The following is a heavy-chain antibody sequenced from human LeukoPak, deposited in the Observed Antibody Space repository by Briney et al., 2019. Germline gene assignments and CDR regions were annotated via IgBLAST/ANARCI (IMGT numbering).Heavy chain of an antibody. V-gene: IGHV6-1*01. CDR1: GDSVSINRAA. D-gene: IGHD3-10*01. CDR3: GRASHGSHWFDP. CDR2: TYYMSKWKT. J-gene: IGHJ5*02. Sequence: SQTLSLTFAISGDSVSINRAAWNWIRQSPSRGLEWLGRTYYMSKWKTEYAVSGGSRIVINPDTSKNQFSLQLSSVTPEGTAVYYGGRASHGSHWFDPWGQGTLVTVSS.